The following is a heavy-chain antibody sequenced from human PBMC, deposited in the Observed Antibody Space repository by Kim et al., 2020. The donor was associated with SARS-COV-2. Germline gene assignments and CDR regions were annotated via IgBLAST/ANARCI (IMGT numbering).Heavy chain of an antibody. D-gene: IGHD3-22*01. J-gene: IGHJ4*01. V-gene: IGHV1-69*04. CDR2: IIPILGIA. CDR3: AGTKDSSAPRGVLDY. CDR1: GGTFSSYA. Sequence: SVKVSCKASGGTFSSYAISWVRQAPGQGLEWMGRIIPILGIANYAQKFQGRVTITADKSTSTAYMELSSLRSEDTAVYYCAGTKDSSAPRGVLDYWGQEPWSPSPQ.